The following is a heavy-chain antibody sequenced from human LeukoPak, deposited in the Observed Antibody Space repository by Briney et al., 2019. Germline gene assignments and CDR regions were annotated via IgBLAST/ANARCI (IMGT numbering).Heavy chain of an antibody. V-gene: IGHV1-2*02. CDR2: IKPNSGGT. D-gene: IGHD6-13*01. J-gene: IGHJ4*02. CDR1: GYTFTGYY. CDR3: ARARFSSSWYVPYFDY. Sequence: ASVKVSCKASGYTFTGYYMHWVRQAPGQGLEWMGWIKPNSGGTNYAQKFQGRVTMTRDTSINTAYMELSGLRFDDTAVYYCARARFSSSWYVPYFDYWGQGILVTVSS.